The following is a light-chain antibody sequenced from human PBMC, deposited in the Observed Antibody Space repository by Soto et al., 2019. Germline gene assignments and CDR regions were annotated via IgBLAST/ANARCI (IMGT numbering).Light chain of an antibody. V-gene: IGKV3-20*01. CDR2: GAS. J-gene: IGKJ1*01. CDR3: QQYGSSPRT. CDR1: QSVDRY. Sequence: EIVLTQSPATLSLSPGDRATLSCRASQSVDRYLAWYQEKPGQAPRLLIYGASSRATGIPDRFSGSGSGTDFTLTISRLEPEDFAVYYCQQYGSSPRTFGQGTKVEIK.